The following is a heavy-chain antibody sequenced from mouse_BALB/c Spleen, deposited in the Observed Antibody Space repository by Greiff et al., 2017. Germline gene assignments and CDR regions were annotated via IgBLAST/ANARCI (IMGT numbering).Heavy chain of an antibody. CDR2: IYPGDGDT. CDR1: GYAFSSSW. CDR3: ARIRGVPYWYFDV. V-gene: IGHV1-82*01. Sequence: QVQLQQSGPELVKPGASVKISCKASGYAFSSSWMNWVKQRPGQGLEWIGRIYPGDGDTNYNGKFKGKATLTADKSSSTAYMQLSSLTSVDSAVYFCARIRGVPYWYFDVWGAGTTVTVSS. J-gene: IGHJ1*01.